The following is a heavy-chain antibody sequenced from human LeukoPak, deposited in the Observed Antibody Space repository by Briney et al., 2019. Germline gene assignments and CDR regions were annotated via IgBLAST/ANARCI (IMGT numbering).Heavy chain of an antibody. J-gene: IGHJ4*02. CDR1: GYTSTINS. V-gene: IGHV3-48*01. Sequence: GGSLRLSRVACGYTSTINSTNGAPEAPGRGWGRVYSLIGVSKTIFYIDTEKGRFTISRDNAKNTLYLQMISLRVEDTAMYYCATPFDYWGEGTLVTVSS. CDR2: LIGVSKTI. CDR3: ATPFDY.